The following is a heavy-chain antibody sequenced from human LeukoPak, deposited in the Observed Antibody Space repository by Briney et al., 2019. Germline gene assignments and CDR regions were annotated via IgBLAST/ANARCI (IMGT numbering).Heavy chain of an antibody. V-gene: IGHV4-34*01. D-gene: IGHD2-2*01. CDR3: ARIDKPPKDQLLSYFDY. J-gene: IGHJ4*02. Sequence: PSETLSLTCTVSGGSISSYYWSWIRQPPGKGLEWIGEINHSGSTNYNPSLKSRVTISVDTSKNQFSLKLSSVTAADTAVYYCARIDKPPKDQLLSYFDYWGQGTLVTVSS. CDR2: INHSGST. CDR1: GGSISSYY.